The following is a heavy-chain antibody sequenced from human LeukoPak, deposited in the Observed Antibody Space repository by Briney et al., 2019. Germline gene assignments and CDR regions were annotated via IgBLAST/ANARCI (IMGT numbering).Heavy chain of an antibody. D-gene: IGHD3-3*01. Sequence: SETLSLTCAVYGGSFSGFHWSWIRQSPGKGLQWIGEISHDESANYNPSLKSRVTISVDTSKNQFSLKLRSVTAADTAVYYCAGRRITIFGEVIRSRRHYFDPWGQGSLVTVSS. CDR1: GGSFSGFH. CDR3: AGRRITIFGEVIRSRRHYFDP. V-gene: IGHV4-34*01. J-gene: IGHJ5*02. CDR2: ISHDESA.